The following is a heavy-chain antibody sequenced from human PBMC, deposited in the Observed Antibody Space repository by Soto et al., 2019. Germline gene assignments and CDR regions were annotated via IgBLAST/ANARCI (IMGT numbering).Heavy chain of an antibody. CDR1: GGSFSGYY. Sequence: QVQLQQWGAGLLKPSETLSLTCAVYGGSFSGYYWSWIRQPPGKGLEWIGEINHSGSTNYNPSLKSRVTIAVDTSKNQFSLKLSSVAAADTAVYYCARGVCSGGSGDGNYYMDVWGKGTTVTVSS. CDR2: INHSGST. J-gene: IGHJ6*03. D-gene: IGHD2-15*01. V-gene: IGHV4-34*01. CDR3: ARGVCSGGSGDGNYYMDV.